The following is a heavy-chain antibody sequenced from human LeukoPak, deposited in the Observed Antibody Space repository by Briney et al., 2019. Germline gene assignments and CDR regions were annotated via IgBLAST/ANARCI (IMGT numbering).Heavy chain of an antibody. D-gene: IGHD5-18*01. V-gene: IGHV1-69*01. CDR1: GGTFSSYA. J-gene: IGHJ4*02. Sequence: GSSVNVSCKASGGTFSSYAISWVRQAPGQGLEWTGGIIPIFGTANYAQKFQGRVTITADESTSTAYMELSSLRSEDTAVYYCARTVSGYSYAFDYWGQGTLVTVSS. CDR2: IIPIFGTA. CDR3: ARTVSGYSYAFDY.